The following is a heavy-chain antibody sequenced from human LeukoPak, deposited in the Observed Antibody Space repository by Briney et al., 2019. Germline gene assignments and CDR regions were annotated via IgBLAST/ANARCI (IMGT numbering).Heavy chain of an antibody. D-gene: IGHD3-3*01. J-gene: IGHJ6*03. CDR1: GYTFTSYD. CDR3: ARGNYDFWSGYTPDYYYYYMVV. CDR2: MNPNSGNT. Sequence: ASVKVSCKASGYTFTSYDINWVRQATGQGPEWMGWMNPNSGNTGYAQKFQGRVTMTRNTSISTAYMELSSLRSEDTAVYYCARGNYDFWSGYTPDYYYYYMVVWGKGTTVTVSS. V-gene: IGHV1-8*01.